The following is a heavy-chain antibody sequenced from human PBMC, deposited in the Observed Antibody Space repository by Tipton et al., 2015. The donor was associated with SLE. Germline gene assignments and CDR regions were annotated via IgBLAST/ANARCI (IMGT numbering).Heavy chain of an antibody. V-gene: IGHV4-34*12. Sequence: GLVKPSETLSLTCTVSGGSISNYYWSWIRQPPGKGLEWIGEIIHSGSTTYTPSLKSRVTISVDTSKNQFSLKLSSVTAADTAVYYRARLGIATAGTNKYFQHWGQGTLVTVSS. CDR3: ARLGIATAGTNKYFQH. CDR2: IIHSGST. CDR1: GGSISNYY. D-gene: IGHD6-13*01. J-gene: IGHJ1*01.